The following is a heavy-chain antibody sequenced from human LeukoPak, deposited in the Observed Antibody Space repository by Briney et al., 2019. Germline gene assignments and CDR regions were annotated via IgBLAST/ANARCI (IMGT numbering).Heavy chain of an antibody. V-gene: IGHV3-7*02. CDR2: IKQDGSKK. Sequence: RGSLRVWCAASGFTLRRYWLCCVRQAPGKGLEWGANIKQDGSKKYYVDSVKGRFTISRDNAKNSLYLQMNSLRAEDTAVYLYSHDSRVDYLPDALGDGGQGPMLTVSS. D-gene: IGHD3-22*01. J-gene: IGHJ3*01. CDR3: SHDSRVDYLPDALGD. CDR1: GFTLRRYW.